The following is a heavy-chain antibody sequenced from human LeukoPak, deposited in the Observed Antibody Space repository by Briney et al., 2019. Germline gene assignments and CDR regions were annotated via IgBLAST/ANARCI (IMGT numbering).Heavy chain of an antibody. V-gene: IGHV4-30-4*01. CDR2: IYYSGST. Sequence: TSETLSLTCTVSGGSISSGDYYWSWIRQPPGKGLEWIGYIYYSGSTYYNPSLKSRVTISVDTSKNQFSLKLSSVTAADTAVYYCASVIGAVPNWFDPWGQGTLVTVSS. CDR1: GGSISSGDYY. J-gene: IGHJ5*02. D-gene: IGHD6-13*01. CDR3: ASVIGAVPNWFDP.